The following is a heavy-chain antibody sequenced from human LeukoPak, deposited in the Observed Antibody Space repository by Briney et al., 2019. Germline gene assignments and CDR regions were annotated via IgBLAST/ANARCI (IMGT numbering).Heavy chain of an antibody. J-gene: IGHJ4*02. V-gene: IGHV3-73*01. CDR3: TRKNNVDFSEYWFEFDH. Sequence: GGSLKLSCAASGFSFSDSALHWVRQASGKGPEWLGRFRTKKNTYATAYAASVKGRFTISRDDSKNTVYLQMSSLKTDDTAVYYCTRKNNVDFSEYWFEFDHWGLGTLVTVSS. CDR2: FRTKKNTYAT. CDR1: GFSFSDSA. D-gene: IGHD2/OR15-2a*01.